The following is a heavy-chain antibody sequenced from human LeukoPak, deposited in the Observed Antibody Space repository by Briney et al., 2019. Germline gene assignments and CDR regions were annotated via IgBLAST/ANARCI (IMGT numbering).Heavy chain of an antibody. CDR1: GFTVSGNY. D-gene: IGHD6-13*01. CDR3: ARGALGAAGRLDY. V-gene: IGHV3-66*01. CDR2: IYSGGTT. Sequence: PAGGSLRLSCAASGFTVSGNYMNWVRQAPGKGLEWVSVIYSGGTTYYADSVKGRFTISRDNSKNTLYLQLNSLRVEDTAVYYCARGALGAAGRLDYWGQGTLVTVSS. J-gene: IGHJ4*02.